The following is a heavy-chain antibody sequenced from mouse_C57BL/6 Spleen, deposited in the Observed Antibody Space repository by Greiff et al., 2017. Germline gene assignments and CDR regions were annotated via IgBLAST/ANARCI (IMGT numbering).Heavy chain of an antibody. CDR2: INPSNGGT. D-gene: IGHD2-3*01. CDR1: GYTFTSYW. V-gene: IGHV1-53*01. Sequence: QVQLQQPGTELVKPGASVKLSCKASGYTFTSYWMHWVKQRPGQGLEWIGNINPSNGGTNYNEKFKSKATLTVDKSSSTAYMQLSSLTSEDAAVYYCASEEVGYYPAWFAYWGQGTLVTVSA. CDR3: ASEEVGYYPAWFAY. J-gene: IGHJ3*01.